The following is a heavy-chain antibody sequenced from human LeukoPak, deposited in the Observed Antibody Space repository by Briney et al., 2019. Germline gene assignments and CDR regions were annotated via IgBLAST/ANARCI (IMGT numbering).Heavy chain of an antibody. Sequence: GESLKISFKGSGYSFTSYWIGWVRQLPGKGLEWMGIIYPGDSDTRYSPSFQGQVAISADKSISTPYLQWSSLKASDTAMYYCARLVISSPITMIVDYGMDVWGQGTTVTVSS. CDR2: IYPGDSDT. CDR3: ARLVISSPITMIVDYGMDV. J-gene: IGHJ6*01. D-gene: IGHD3-22*01. V-gene: IGHV5-51*03. CDR1: GYSFTSYW.